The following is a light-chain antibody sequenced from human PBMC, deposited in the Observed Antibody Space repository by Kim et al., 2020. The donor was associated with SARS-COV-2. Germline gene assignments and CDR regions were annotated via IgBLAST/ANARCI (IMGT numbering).Light chain of an antibody. V-gene: IGKV1-39*01. CDR3: QQSYSTLRT. CDR2: GAY. Sequence: GGDRGSITCRASQSINTYLKWYQQEPGKAPRLLICGAYTLQSEVPSRLSGSGSGTDFTLTITSLQPEDFATYYCQQSYSTLRTFGQGTKVDIK. J-gene: IGKJ1*01. CDR1: QSINTY.